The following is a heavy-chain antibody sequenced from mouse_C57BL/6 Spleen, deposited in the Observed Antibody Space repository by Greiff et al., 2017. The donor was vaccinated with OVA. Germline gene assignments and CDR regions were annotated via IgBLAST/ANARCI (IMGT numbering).Heavy chain of an antibody. CDR1: GYTFTSYW. CDR3: ARRSNCLRYFDV. D-gene: IGHD2-5*01. CDR2: IYPGSGST. J-gene: IGHJ1*03. V-gene: IGHV1-55*01. Sequence: QVQLQQPGAELVKPGASVKMSCKASGYTFTSYWITWVKQRPGQGLEWIGDIYPGSGSTNYNEKFKSKATLTVDTSSSTAYMQLSSLTSEDSAVYYCARRSNCLRYFDVWGTGTTVTVSS.